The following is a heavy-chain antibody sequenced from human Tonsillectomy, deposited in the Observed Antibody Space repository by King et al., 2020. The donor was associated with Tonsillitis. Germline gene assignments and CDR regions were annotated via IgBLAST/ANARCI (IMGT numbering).Heavy chain of an antibody. Sequence: VQLQESGPGLVKPSETLSLTCTVSRGSITSYCWNWFRQPPGKGLEWIGYFYYSGSTNYNPSLKSRVTISVDTSKNPFSLNLNPVTAADTAVYYCARGFEIAARPFDYWGQGTLVTVSS. CDR1: RGSITSYC. CDR2: FYYSGST. J-gene: IGHJ4*02. D-gene: IGHD6-6*01. V-gene: IGHV4-59*01. CDR3: ARGFEIAARPFDY.